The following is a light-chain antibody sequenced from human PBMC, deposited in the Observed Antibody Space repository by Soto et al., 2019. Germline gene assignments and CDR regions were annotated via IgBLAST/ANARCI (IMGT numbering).Light chain of an antibody. CDR1: QNIRTY. CDR3: QQTYSTLNS. J-gene: IGKJ2*03. CDR2: TAS. V-gene: IGKV1-39*01. Sequence: DIQVTQSPSSLSASVGDRVTITCRASQNIRTYLNWYQQRPGKPPKLLIHTASTLQSGVPSRFSGSGSGTDFTLTISSLQPEDFATYYCQQTYSTLNSFGQGTKLGIK.